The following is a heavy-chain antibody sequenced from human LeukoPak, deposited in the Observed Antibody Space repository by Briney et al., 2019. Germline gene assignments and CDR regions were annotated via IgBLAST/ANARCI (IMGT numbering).Heavy chain of an antibody. CDR2: IKQDGSET. Sequence: GGSLRLSCAAARFTLSNYWMSWVRQAPGKGLEWVANIKQDGSETYYVESVKGRFTISRENAKNSLSLQMNSLRAEDTALYYCARQRGSGCLDYWGQGTLVTVSS. J-gene: IGHJ4*02. CDR1: RFTLSNYW. CDR3: ARQRGSGCLDY. D-gene: IGHD6-19*01. V-gene: IGHV3-7*01.